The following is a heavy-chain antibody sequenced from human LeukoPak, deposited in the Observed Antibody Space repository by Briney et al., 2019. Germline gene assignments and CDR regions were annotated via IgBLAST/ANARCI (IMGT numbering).Heavy chain of an antibody. Sequence: ASVKVSCKASGYTFTSYYIHWVRQAPGQGLEWMGIINPSGGSTSYAQNFQGRVTMTRDTSTSTAYMELSSLRSGDTAVYYCARDGVDCSSTSCYGHYYYGMDVWGQGTTVTVSS. CDR3: ARDGVDCSSTSCYGHYYYGMDV. D-gene: IGHD2-2*01. J-gene: IGHJ6*02. V-gene: IGHV1-46*01. CDR2: INPSGGST. CDR1: GYTFTSYY.